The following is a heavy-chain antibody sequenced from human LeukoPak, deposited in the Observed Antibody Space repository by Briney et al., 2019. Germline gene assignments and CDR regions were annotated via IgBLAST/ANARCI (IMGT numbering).Heavy chain of an antibody. V-gene: IGHV4-30-4*01. Sequence: PSETLSLTCTVSGGSISSGDYYWSWIRQPPGKGLEWIAYMYYSGSTYYNPSLKSRVTMSADTSKNQLSLKLRSVTAADTAVYSRARPYYYDSRIDPWGQGILVTVSS. D-gene: IGHD3-22*01. CDR1: GGSISSGDYY. CDR3: ARPYYYDSRIDP. J-gene: IGHJ5*02. CDR2: MYYSGST.